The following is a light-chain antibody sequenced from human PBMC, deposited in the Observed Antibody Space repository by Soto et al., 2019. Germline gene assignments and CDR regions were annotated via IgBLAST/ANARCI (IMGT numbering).Light chain of an antibody. Sequence: DIQITQSPSSLSSSVGDRVTITCLASQSISTYLVWCQQKPGKAPKLLIYAASTLQTGVPSRFSGRGSGTDFTLTISSLQPEDFATYYCQQSYSSPLTFGGGTKVDIK. CDR2: AAS. V-gene: IGKV1-39*01. J-gene: IGKJ4*01. CDR1: QSISTY. CDR3: QQSYSSPLT.